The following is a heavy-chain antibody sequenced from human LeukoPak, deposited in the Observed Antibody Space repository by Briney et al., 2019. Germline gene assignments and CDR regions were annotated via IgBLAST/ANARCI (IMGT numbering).Heavy chain of an antibody. CDR3: AKGTFTMVRGGIDY. V-gene: IGHV3-23*01. Sequence: TGGSLRLSCAASGFTFSSYAMSWVCQAPGKGLEWVSAISGSGGSTYYADSVKGRFTISRDNSKNTLYLQMNSLRAEDTAVYYCAKGTFTMVRGGIDYWGQATLVTVSS. CDR1: GFTFSSYA. CDR2: ISGSGGST. D-gene: IGHD3-10*01. J-gene: IGHJ4*02.